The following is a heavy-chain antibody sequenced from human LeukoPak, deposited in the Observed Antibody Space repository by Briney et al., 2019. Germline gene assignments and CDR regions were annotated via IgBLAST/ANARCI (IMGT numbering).Heavy chain of an antibody. V-gene: IGHV4-59*01. CDR1: GGSISSYY. CDR3: VKNYDSSGYTTFAY. D-gene: IGHD3-22*01. Sequence: AETLSLTCTVAGGSISSYYWGWIRQPPGNGLEWIGYIYYSVSTNYNPSLKSRVTISQDTSKNQFSMKMRSVTAADTAVYYCVKNYDSSGYTTFAYWGRGNLVTVSS. CDR2: IYYSVST. J-gene: IGHJ4*02.